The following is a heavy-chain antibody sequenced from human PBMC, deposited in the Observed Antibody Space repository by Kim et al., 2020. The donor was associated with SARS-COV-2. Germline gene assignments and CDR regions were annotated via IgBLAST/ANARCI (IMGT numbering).Heavy chain of an antibody. J-gene: IGHJ4*02. D-gene: IGHD3-9*01. Sequence: SETLSLTCTVSDASSVGGAYYWNWIRQQRGQGLEWIGSIYYTGSTYLNPSLKSRVALSVDTSQTHFYLNLTSATASDTAIYYCALGTSGYPYYFDFWGRGTLVAVSS. CDR3: ALGTSGYPYYFDF. CDR1: DASSVGGAYY. CDR2: IYYTGST. V-gene: IGHV4-31*03.